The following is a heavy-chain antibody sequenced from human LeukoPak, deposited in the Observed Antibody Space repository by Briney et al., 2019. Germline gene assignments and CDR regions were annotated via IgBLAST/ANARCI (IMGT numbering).Heavy chain of an antibody. CDR2: IYHSGTT. Sequence: PSETLSLTYTVSGFSITSGYFWGWMRQPPGKGLEWIGNIYHSGTTYYNPSLRSRVTISIDASKNQFSLRLNSVTAADTAVYYCARFCDGDCFLDYWGQGTPVTVSS. D-gene: IGHD2-21*02. CDR1: GFSITSGYF. J-gene: IGHJ4*02. V-gene: IGHV4-38-2*02. CDR3: ARFCDGDCFLDY.